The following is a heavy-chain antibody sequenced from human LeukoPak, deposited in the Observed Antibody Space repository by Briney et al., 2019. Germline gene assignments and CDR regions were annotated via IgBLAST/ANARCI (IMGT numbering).Heavy chain of an antibody. CDR1: GFTFRYYS. CDR3: ARKPTKGGYDAFDI. J-gene: IGHJ3*02. V-gene: IGHV3-21*01. Sequence: PGGSLRLSCAGSGFTFRYYSMTWVRQAPGKGLEWVSSISTKSDYIHYADSVKGRFTISRDNANNSVYLQMNSLRAEDTAVYYCARKPTKGGYDAFDIWGQGTMVTVSS. CDR2: ISTKSDYI. D-gene: IGHD1-14*01.